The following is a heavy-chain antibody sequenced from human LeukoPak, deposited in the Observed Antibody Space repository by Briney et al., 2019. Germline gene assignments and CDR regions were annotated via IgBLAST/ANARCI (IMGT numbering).Heavy chain of an antibody. CDR3: ARGLYYYDSSGYSVYFDY. CDR1: GYTFTSYY. D-gene: IGHD3-22*01. J-gene: IGHJ4*02. CDR2: INPSGGST. V-gene: IGHV1-46*01. Sequence: ASVKVSCKASGYTFTSYYMHWVRQAPGQGLEWMGIINPSGGSTSYAQKFQGRVTMTTDTSTSTACMELRSLRSDDTAVYYCARGLYYYDSSGYSVYFDYWGQGTLVTVSS.